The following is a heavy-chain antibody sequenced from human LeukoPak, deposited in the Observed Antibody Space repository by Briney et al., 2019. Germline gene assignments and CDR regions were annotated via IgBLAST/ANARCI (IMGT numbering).Heavy chain of an antibody. Sequence: PGGSLRLSCAASGFTVSSNYMSWVRQAPGKGLEWVGRIKSKTDGGTTDYAAPVKGRFTISRDDSKNTLYLQMNSLKTEDTAVYYCTGRVDIGDYWGQGTLVTVSS. J-gene: IGHJ4*02. V-gene: IGHV3-15*01. D-gene: IGHD5-12*01. CDR3: TGRVDIGDY. CDR2: IKSKTDGGTT. CDR1: GFTVSSNY.